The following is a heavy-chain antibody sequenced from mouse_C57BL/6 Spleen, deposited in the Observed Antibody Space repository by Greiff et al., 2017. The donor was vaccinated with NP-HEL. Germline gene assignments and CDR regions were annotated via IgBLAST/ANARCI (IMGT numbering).Heavy chain of an antibody. Sequence: ESGAELVRPGASVTLSCKASGYTFTDYEMHWVKQTPVHGLEWIGAIDPETGGTAYNQKFKGKAILTADKSSSTAYMELRSLTSEDSAVYYCTSPPTGTKAYWGQGTLVTVSA. CDR3: TSPPTGTKAY. CDR1: GYTFTDYE. V-gene: IGHV1-15*01. J-gene: IGHJ3*01. D-gene: IGHD4-1*02. CDR2: IDPETGGT.